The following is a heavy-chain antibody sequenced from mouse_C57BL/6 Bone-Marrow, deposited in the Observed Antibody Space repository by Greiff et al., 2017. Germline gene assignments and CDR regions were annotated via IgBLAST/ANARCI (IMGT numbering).Heavy chain of an antibody. J-gene: IGHJ1*03. Sequence: QVQLQQSGPELVKPGASVKISCKASGYAFSSSWMNWVKPRPGKGLEWIGRLYPGDGDTNYNGKFKGKATLTADKSSSTAYMQLSSLTSEDSAVYFWARRNYDYDGDWYFDVWGTGTTVTVSS. D-gene: IGHD2-4*01. CDR3: ARRNYDYDGDWYFDV. CDR1: GYAFSSSW. V-gene: IGHV1-82*01. CDR2: LYPGDGDT.